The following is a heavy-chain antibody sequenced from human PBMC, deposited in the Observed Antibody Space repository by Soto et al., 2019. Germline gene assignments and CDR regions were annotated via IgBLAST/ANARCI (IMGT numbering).Heavy chain of an antibody. CDR1: GFTFSSYW. CDR2: IKQDGSEK. CDR3: ARVGSPGYCSGGYCPPPDY. Sequence: GGSLRLSCAASGFTFSSYWMSWVRQAPGKGPEWVANIKQDGSEKYYVDSVKGRFTISRDNAKNSLYLQMNSLRAEDTAVYYCARVGSPGYCSGGYCPPPDYWGQGTLVTVSS. J-gene: IGHJ4*02. V-gene: IGHV3-7*01. D-gene: IGHD2-15*01.